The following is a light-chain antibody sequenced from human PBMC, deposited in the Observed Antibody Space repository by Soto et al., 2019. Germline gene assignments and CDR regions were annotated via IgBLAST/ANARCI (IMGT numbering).Light chain of an antibody. J-gene: IGKJ2*01. V-gene: IGKV1-5*03. Sequence: DIQMTQSPSTLSASVVDRVTITCRASRSVDKWLAWYQQKPGKAPKLLIYKASDLESGAPSRFSGSGSGTEFTLTISSLQPDDFETYYCQQYFSYNTFGQGTKLEIK. CDR3: QQYFSYNT. CDR2: KAS. CDR1: RSVDKW.